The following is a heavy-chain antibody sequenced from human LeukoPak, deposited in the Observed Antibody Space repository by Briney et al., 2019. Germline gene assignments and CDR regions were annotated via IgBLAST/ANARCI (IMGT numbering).Heavy chain of an antibody. J-gene: IGHJ4*02. D-gene: IGHD4-17*01. V-gene: IGHV3-30*04. CDR3: ARDTARDYGDYSI. Sequence: GRSLRRSCAASGFTFSSYAMHWVRQAPGKGLEWVAVISYDGSNKYYADSVKGRFTISRDNSKNTLYLQMNSLRAEDTAVYYCARDTARDYGDYSIWGQGTLVTVSS. CDR2: ISYDGSNK. CDR1: GFTFSSYA.